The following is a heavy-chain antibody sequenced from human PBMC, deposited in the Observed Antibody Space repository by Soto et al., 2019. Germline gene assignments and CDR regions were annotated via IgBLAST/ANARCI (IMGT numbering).Heavy chain of an antibody. CDR3: ARDLGRDGNQH. J-gene: IGHJ1*01. CDR2: IYNGGGT. Sequence: EVQVVESGGGLVQPGGSLRVSCAASGFTVSTYYMSWVRQAPGKGLEWVSVIYNGGGTYYADSVTGRFTISRDTSKNTEDRQMTSLRVEDTAVYYCARDLGRDGNQHWVQGSLVT. D-gene: IGHD4-17*01. V-gene: IGHV3-53*01. CDR1: GFTVSTYY.